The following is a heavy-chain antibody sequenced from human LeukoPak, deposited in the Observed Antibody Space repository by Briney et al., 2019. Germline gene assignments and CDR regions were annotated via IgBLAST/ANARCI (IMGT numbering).Heavy chain of an antibody. CDR2: IYPGDSDT. Sequence: KPGESLKISCKGSGYSFTSYWIGWVRQMPGKGLEWMGIIYPGDSDTRYSPSFQGQVTISADKSISTAYLQWSSLKASDTAMYYCARFSSRGYSYANWSDPWGQGTLVTVSS. V-gene: IGHV5-51*01. J-gene: IGHJ5*02. D-gene: IGHD5-18*01. CDR1: GYSFTSYW. CDR3: ARFSSRGYSYANWSDP.